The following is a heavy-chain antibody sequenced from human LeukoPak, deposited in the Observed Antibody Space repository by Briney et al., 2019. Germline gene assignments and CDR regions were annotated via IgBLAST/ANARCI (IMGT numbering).Heavy chain of an antibody. Sequence: PGGSLRLSCTVSGFTVSSNSWSWVRQAPGKGLEWVSFIYSGGNTHYSDSVRGRFTISRDNFKNTLSLQVNSLRAEDTAMYYCAKDDDWGRYKHWGQGTLVTVSS. J-gene: IGHJ1*01. CDR2: IYSGGNT. CDR1: GFTVSSNS. D-gene: IGHD3-16*01. CDR3: AKDDDWGRYKH. V-gene: IGHV3-53*01.